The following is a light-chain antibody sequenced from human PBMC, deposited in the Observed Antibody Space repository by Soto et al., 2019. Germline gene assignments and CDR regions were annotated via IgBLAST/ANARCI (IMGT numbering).Light chain of an antibody. CDR3: QKYSSVIT. Sequence: DIQMTQSPSSLSASVGDRVTITCRASQGISSFVDWYQQKPGKVPRLLISGASTLQSGVPSRFSGSGSGTDFTLTITSLQPEDVATYYCQKYSSVITFGQGTRLEIK. CDR1: QGISSF. CDR2: GAS. J-gene: IGKJ5*01. V-gene: IGKV1-27*01.